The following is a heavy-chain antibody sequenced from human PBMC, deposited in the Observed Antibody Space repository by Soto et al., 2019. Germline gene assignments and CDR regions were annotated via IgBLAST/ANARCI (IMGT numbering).Heavy chain of an antibody. V-gene: IGHV4-4*07. D-gene: IGHD2-15*01. CDR3: AREGVVVVAAKGYFDY. CDR1: GGSISSPY. J-gene: IGHJ4*02. CDR2: IYTSGST. Sequence: SETLSLTCTVSGGSISSPYYSWIRQPAGKGLEWIGRIYTSGSTNYNPSLKSRVTMSVDTSKNQFSPKLSSVTAADAAVYYCAREGVVVVAAKGYFDYWGQGTLVTVSS.